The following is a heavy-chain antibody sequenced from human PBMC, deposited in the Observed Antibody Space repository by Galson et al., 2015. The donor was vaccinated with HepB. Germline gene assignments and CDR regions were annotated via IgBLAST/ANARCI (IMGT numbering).Heavy chain of an antibody. CDR3: ARVGPAVPTPLDPRYFYYYGVDV. D-gene: IGHD2-2*01. J-gene: IGHJ6*02. Sequence: SLRLSCAASGFMFDRFWMSWVRQAPGKGLEWVANINQDGSEKYYLDSVKGRCTISRDNAKNSLFLQMNSLKVEDTAVYYCARVGPAVPTPLDPRYFYYYGVDVWGQGTTVTISS. CDR2: INQDGSEK. V-gene: IGHV3-7*03. CDR1: GFMFDRFW.